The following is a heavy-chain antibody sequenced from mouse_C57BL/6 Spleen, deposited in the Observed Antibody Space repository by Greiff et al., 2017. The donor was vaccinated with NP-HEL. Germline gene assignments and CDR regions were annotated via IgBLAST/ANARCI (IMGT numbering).Heavy chain of an antibody. V-gene: IGHV1-55*01. CDR2: INPGSGST. Sequence: QVQLQQPGAELVKPGASVKMSCKASGYTFTSYWITWVKQRPGQGLEWIGDINPGSGSTNYNEKFKSKVTLTVDTSTSTAYMQLSSLTSEDAAIDYCERCCYGNFDYWGQGTTLTVSS. CDR3: ERCCYGNFDY. CDR1: GYTFTSYW. D-gene: IGHD1-1*01. J-gene: IGHJ2*01.